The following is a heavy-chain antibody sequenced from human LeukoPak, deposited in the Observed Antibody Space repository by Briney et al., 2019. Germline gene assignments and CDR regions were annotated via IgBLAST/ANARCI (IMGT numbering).Heavy chain of an antibody. V-gene: IGHV4-34*01. Sequence: SESLSLTCAVYGGSFSGYYWTWIRQPPGNGLEWIAEINHSGSTNYNPSLKRRVDISVGTSKNQFSLKLSSVTAADTAVYYCARANLPRTFFFDYWGQGTLVTVSS. CDR1: GGSFSGYY. D-gene: IGHD4/OR15-4a*01. CDR2: INHSGST. CDR3: ARANLPRTFFFDY. J-gene: IGHJ4*02.